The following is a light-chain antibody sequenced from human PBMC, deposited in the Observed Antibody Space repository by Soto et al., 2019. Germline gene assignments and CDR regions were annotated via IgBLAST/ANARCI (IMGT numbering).Light chain of an antibody. CDR1: QSVSSSY. CDR2: GAS. J-gene: IGKJ2*01. Sequence: EIVVTQSPGTLSMSPGKRATLSCRASQSVSSSYLAWYQQTPGQAPRLLIYGASSRATGIPDRFSGSGSGTDFTLTISRLEPEDFAVYYCHQYGSSSYTFGQGTKVDI. CDR3: HQYGSSSYT. V-gene: IGKV3-20*01.